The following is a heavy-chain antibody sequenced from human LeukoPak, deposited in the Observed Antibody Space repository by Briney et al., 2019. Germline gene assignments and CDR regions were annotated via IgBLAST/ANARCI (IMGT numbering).Heavy chain of an antibody. CDR2: THYSGRT. CDR1: GGSISSRSYY. J-gene: IGHJ4*02. Sequence: SETLSLTCTVSGGSISSRSYYWGWIRQPPGKGLEWIGYTHYSGRTNYNPSLESRVNMSLDTSKNQFSLKLSSVTAADTSIYYCARGRDIIASIIDYWGQGTLVTVSS. D-gene: IGHD5-12*01. CDR3: ARGRDIIASIIDY. V-gene: IGHV4-61*01.